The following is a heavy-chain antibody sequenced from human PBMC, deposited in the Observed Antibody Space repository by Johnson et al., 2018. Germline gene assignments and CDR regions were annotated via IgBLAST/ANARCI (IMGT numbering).Heavy chain of an antibody. D-gene: IGHD5-24*01. J-gene: IGHJ3*02. CDR3: ARRRWEGGFDI. Sequence: VQLVQSGGGLVQPGGSLRLSCAASGFTVSNNYMSWVRPAPGKGLEWVPIIHSGGNTYYATYVKGPFTIPRDNSKNTLHLQMTSLRAEDTAVYQWARRRWEGGFDIWGEGTMVTVSS. V-gene: IGHV3-66*02. CDR2: IHSGGNT. CDR1: GFTVSNNY.